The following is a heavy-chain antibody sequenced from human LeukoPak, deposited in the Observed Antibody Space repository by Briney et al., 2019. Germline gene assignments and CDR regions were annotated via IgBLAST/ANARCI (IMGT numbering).Heavy chain of an antibody. J-gene: IGHJ4*02. CDR3: ASNILTGYYPDFFDY. CDR1: GFTFSSYA. CDR2: ISDNGGNT. D-gene: IGHD3-9*01. V-gene: IGHV3-23*01. Sequence: GGSLRLSCAASGFTFSSYAMNWVRQAPGKGLDWVSAISDNGGNTYYADSVKGRCTISRDHSKNPLHLQMSRLRAEHPPLYYCASNILTGYYPDFFDYWGQRTLVAVSS.